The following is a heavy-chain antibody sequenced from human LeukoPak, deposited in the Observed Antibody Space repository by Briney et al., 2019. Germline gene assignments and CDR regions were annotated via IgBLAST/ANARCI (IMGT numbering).Heavy chain of an antibody. Sequence: GGSLRLSCAASGFTFSSNAMSWVRQAPGKGLEWVSAISGSGGSTYYADSVKGRFIISRDTSKNTLYLQMNSLRAEDTAVYYCSKWKAIVLVPAARSPIDYWGQGTLVTVSS. CDR1: GFTFSSNA. J-gene: IGHJ4*02. CDR2: ISGSGGST. D-gene: IGHD2-2*01. V-gene: IGHV3-23*01. CDR3: SKWKAIVLVPAARSPIDY.